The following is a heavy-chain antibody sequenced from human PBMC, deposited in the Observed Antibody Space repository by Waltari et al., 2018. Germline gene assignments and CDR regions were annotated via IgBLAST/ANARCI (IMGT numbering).Heavy chain of an antibody. J-gene: IGHJ4*02. CDR2: ISSSSTYI. Sequence: EVQLVESGGGLVKPGGSLGLSCAAAGFSISNYAMHWVRQAPGKGREWVSFISSSSTYIYYADSVKGRFTISRDNAKNSLYLQMNSLRAEDTAVYYCARDLPDIVVVPAADWGQGTQVTVSS. D-gene: IGHD2-2*01. CDR3: ARDLPDIVVVPAAD. V-gene: IGHV3-21*06. CDR1: GFSISNYA.